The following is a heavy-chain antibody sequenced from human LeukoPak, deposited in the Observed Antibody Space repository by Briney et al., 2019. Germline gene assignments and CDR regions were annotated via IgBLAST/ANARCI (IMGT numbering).Heavy chain of an antibody. J-gene: IGHJ6*02. Sequence: GGSLRLSCAASGFTFSTRWMSWVRQAPGKGLEWVANINEDGSEKNYVESLKGRFTSSRDNAKNSLYLQINSRRAEETALYYCARELGSYEGGYYGMDVWGQGTTVTVSS. CDR3: ARELGSYEGGYYGMDV. CDR1: GFTFSTRW. CDR2: INEDGSEK. D-gene: IGHD1-26*01. V-gene: IGHV3-7*01.